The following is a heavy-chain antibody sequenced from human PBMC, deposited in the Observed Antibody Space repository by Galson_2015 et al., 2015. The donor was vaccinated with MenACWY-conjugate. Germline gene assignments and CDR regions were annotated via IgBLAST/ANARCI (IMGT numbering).Heavy chain of an antibody. CDR3: AKPISSCYDFMTGDS. CDR1: GFTFSNYA. D-gene: IGHD3-3*01. J-gene: IGHJ4*02. Sequence: SLRLSCAASGFTFSNYAMTWVRQAPGKGLEWVSSINNRGSATYYVDSVKGRFTISRDNSKNTLFLQMNSLRAEDTALYYCAKPISSCYDFMTGDSWGQGTLVTVSS. V-gene: IGHV3-23*01. CDR2: INNRGSAT.